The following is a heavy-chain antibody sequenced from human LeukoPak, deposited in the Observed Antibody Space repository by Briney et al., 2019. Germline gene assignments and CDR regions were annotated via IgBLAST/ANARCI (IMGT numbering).Heavy chain of an antibody. CDR3: AREIGEIAARAFDY. V-gene: IGHV3-48*03. J-gene: IGHJ4*02. CDR2: ISSSGSTI. D-gene: IGHD6-6*01. CDR1: GFIFSSYE. Sequence: GGSLRLSCAASGFIFSSYEMNWVRQAPGKGLEWVSYISSSGSTIYYADSVKGRFTISRDNAKNSLYLQMNSLRAEDTAVYYCAREIGEIAARAFDYWGQGTLVTVSS.